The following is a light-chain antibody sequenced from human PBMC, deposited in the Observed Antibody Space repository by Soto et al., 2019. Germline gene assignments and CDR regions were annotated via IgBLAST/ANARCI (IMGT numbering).Light chain of an antibody. V-gene: IGLV1-40*01. J-gene: IGLJ1*01. CDR3: QSYDRSLSGTV. CDR2: GGS. CDR1: SSNIGAGYD. Sequence: QSVLTQPPSVSGAPGQRVTISCTVSSSNIGAGYDVHWYQHQPGTAPKLLIYGGSSRPSGVPDRFSGSKSGTSASLAITGLQAEDEADYYCQSYDRSLSGTVFGTGTKVTLL.